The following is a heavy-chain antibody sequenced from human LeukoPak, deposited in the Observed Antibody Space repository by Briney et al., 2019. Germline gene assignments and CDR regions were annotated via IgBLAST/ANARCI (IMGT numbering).Heavy chain of an antibody. CDR3: AKGLQPGSMYYFDS. CDR2: VLFDESNK. CDR1: GFTFSSCG. V-gene: IGHV3-30*18. Sequence: GRSLRLSCAASGFTFSSCGMHWVRQAPGKGLEWVGVVLFDESNKYYSDSVKGRFTISRDNSKNTLYLQMNSLRGDDTAVYYCAKGLQPGSMYYFDSWGQGTLVTVSS. D-gene: IGHD5-18*01. J-gene: IGHJ4*02.